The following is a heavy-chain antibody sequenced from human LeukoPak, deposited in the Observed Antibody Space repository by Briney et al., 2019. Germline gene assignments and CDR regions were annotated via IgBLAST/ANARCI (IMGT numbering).Heavy chain of an antibody. J-gene: IGHJ4*02. V-gene: IGHV4-39*01. CDR1: GGSVSNSGYY. CDR3: ARGGYMAIDY. D-gene: IGHD5-24*01. CDR2: IYYSGTT. Sequence: SETLSLTCTVSGGSVSNSGYYWGWIRQPPGKGLEWIGSIYYSGTTYYNPSLKSRVTISVHTSKNQFSLKLRSVTAADTAVYYCARGGYMAIDYWGQGTLVTVSS.